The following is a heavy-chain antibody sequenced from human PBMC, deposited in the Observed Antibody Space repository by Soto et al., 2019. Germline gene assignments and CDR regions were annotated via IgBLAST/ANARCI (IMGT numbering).Heavy chain of an antibody. J-gene: IGHJ6*02. Sequence: WASVKVSCKASGYTFTSYYMHWVRQAPGQGLEWMGIINPSGGSTSYAQKFQGRVTMTRDTSTSTVYMELSSLRSEDTAVYYCARDQFAYYDSSGPRANGMDVWGQGTTVTVSS. CDR3: ARDQFAYYDSSGPRANGMDV. D-gene: IGHD3-22*01. CDR1: GYTFTSYY. V-gene: IGHV1-46*01. CDR2: INPSGGST.